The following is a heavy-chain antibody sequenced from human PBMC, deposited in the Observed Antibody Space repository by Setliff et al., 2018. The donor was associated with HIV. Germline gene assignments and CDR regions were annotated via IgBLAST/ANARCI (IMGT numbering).Heavy chain of an antibody. D-gene: IGHD3-22*01. CDR3: ARSGPQTRWYFDRSGYSHNY. V-gene: IGHV1-18*01. Sequence: ASVKVSCKASGYTFTSYGISWVRQAPGQGLEWMGWISAYNGNTIYAQKVQGRVTMTTDTSTSSAYMELRSLRSDDTAVYYCARSGPQTRWYFDRSGYSHNYLGQGTLVTVSS. CDR1: GYTFTSYG. J-gene: IGHJ4*02. CDR2: ISAYNGNT.